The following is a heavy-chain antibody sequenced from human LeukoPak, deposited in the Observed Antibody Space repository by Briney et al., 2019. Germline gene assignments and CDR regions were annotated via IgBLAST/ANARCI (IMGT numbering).Heavy chain of an antibody. V-gene: IGHV3-15*01. Sequence: GGSLRLSCAASGFTFTSAWMNWVRQASGKGLEWVGRIKSKADGATTDYAAPVKGRFTISRDDSENTLYLQMNSLKTEDTAVYYCTVTGYYYDSSGYSYGDAFDIWGQGTMVTVSS. D-gene: IGHD3-22*01. CDR1: GFTFTSAW. CDR2: IKSKADGATT. J-gene: IGHJ3*02. CDR3: TVTGYYYDSSGYSYGDAFDI.